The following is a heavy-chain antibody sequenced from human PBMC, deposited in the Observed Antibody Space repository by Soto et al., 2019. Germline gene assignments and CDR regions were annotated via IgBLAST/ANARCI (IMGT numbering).Heavy chain of an antibody. J-gene: IGHJ6*02. CDR3: ARDFRTNSHGVDD. CDR1: GYTFTGPY. D-gene: IGHD1-26*01. Sequence: ASVKVSCKASGYTFTGPYIHWVRQAPGQGLEWMGWINPNSGGTNFAQNFQGRVTMTRDTSISTVYMELNSLRSDDTAVYYCARDFRTNSHGVDDWGQGTAVTVSS. V-gene: IGHV1-2*02. CDR2: INPNSGGT.